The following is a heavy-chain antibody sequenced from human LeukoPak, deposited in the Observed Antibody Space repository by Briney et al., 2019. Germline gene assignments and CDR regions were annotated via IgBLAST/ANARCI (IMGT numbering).Heavy chain of an antibody. J-gene: IGHJ6*03. CDR1: GFTFDDYG. D-gene: IGHD6-19*01. CDR3: AKEAVAERYYYYYMDV. CDR2: ISYDGSNK. V-gene: IGHV3-30*18. Sequence: GGSLRLSCAASGFTFDDYGMHWVRQAPGKGLEWVAVISYDGSNKYYADSVKGRFTISRDNSKNTLYLQMNSLRAEDTAVYYCAKEAVAERYYYYYMDVWGKGTTVTVSS.